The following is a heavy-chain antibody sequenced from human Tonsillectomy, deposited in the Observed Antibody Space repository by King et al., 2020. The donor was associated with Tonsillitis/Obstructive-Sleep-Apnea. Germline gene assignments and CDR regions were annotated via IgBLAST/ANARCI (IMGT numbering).Heavy chain of an antibody. CDR2: VSPSGDFT. CDR3: AREHAQTHYFDY. D-gene: IGHD2-2*01. V-gene: IGHV1-46*01. J-gene: IGHJ4*02. CDR1: GFPFTSYY. Sequence: QLVRSGPEVKRPGASVKVSCKSSGFPFTSYYMHWVRQAPGQGLEWRGVVSPSGDFTSIAQNFQGRLTVTPDPPTGPGNMEVCSLRSADTAVYYCAREHAQTHYFDYWGQGTLVTVSS.